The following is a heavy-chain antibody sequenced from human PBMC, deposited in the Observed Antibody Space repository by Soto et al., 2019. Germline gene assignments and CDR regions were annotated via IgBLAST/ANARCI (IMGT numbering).Heavy chain of an antibody. D-gene: IGHD3-22*01. J-gene: IGHJ4*02. V-gene: IGHV3-48*01. Sequence: GKGLEWVSYISSSSSTIYYADSVKGRFTISRDNAKNSLYLQMNSLRAEDTAVYYCAREYYYDSSGYGPLDYWGQGTLVTVSS. CDR2: ISSSSSTI. CDR3: AREYYYDSSGYGPLDY.